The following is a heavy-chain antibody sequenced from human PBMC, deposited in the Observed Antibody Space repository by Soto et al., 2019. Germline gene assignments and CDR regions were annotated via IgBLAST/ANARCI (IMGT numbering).Heavy chain of an antibody. D-gene: IGHD6-25*01. J-gene: IGHJ5*02. CDR2: MYYSGTT. Sequence: QLQLQESGPGLVKPSETLSLTCTVSGGSISSSDFYWGWLRQTPGKGREFIGSMYYSGTTYYNPSLKSRVTISVDTSKNQFTLKLISVTAAATAVYYCAVVDSTGNWFDPWGEGALVTVSS. V-gene: IGHV4-39*01. CDR3: AVVDSTGNWFDP. CDR1: GGSISSSDFY.